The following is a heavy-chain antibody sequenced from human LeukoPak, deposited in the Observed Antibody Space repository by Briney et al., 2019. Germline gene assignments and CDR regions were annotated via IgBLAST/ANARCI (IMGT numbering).Heavy chain of an antibody. D-gene: IGHD2-15*01. CDR1: GGSFSGYY. J-gene: IGHJ4*02. V-gene: IGHV4-34*01. Sequence: SSETLSLTCAVYGGSFSGYYWSWIRQPPGKGLEWIGEINHSGSSNYNPTLKSRVTISVDTYKNQFSMKLSSVTAADTAVYYCARGPSVAARLDYWGQGTLVTVSS. CDR3: ARGPSVAARLDY. CDR2: INHSGSS.